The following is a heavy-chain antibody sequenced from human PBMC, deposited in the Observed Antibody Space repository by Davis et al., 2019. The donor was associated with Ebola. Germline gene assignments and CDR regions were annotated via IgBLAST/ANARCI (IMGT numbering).Heavy chain of an antibody. CDR1: GGSISSSSYY. CDR2: IYYSGST. CDR3: ASLQGDYLGYYGMDV. V-gene: IGHV4-39*01. J-gene: IGHJ6*02. D-gene: IGHD4-17*01. Sequence: SETLSLTCTVSGGSISSSSYYWGWIRQPPGKGLEWIGGIYYSGSTYYNPSLKSRVTISVDTSKNQFSLKLSSVTAADTAVYYCASLQGDYLGYYGMDVWGQGTTVTVSS.